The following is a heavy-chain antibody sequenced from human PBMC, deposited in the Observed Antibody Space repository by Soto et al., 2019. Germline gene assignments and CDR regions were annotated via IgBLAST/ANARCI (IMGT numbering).Heavy chain of an antibody. V-gene: IGHV3-53*02. CDR3: TRSARTADYHSSASYLDGLDV. CDR2: MYSDGSA. J-gene: IGHJ3*01. CDR1: GFAVNVNY. D-gene: IGHD3-22*01. Sequence: EGQLVETGGGLIQRGGSLTLSCAASGFAVNVNYMTWVRQAPGKGLEWVSTMYSDGSAYYADSVKGRFSISRDTSKNSLFLQMNSLRVEDTAMYYCTRSARTADYHSSASYLDGLDVWGQGTMVTVSS.